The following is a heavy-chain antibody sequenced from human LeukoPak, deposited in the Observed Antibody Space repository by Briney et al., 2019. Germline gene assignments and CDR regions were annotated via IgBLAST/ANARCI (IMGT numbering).Heavy chain of an antibody. J-gene: IGHJ4*02. CDR2: INSNTGNT. V-gene: IGHV1-2*02. CDR1: GYTFTDFH. CDR3: ARDPPGTDSFFDY. D-gene: IGHD1-1*01. Sequence: ASVKVSCKASGYTFTDFHVHWVRQAPGQRLEWMGWINSNTGNTYYAQNFQGRVTMTRDASITTAYMELGSLRSDDTAVYYCARDPPGTDSFFDYWGQGTLVTVSS.